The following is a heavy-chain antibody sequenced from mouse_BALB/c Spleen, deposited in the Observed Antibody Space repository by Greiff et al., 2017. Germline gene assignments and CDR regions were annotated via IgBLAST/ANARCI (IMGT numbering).Heavy chain of an antibody. D-gene: IGHD1-1*02. V-gene: IGHV14-3*02. CDR2: IDPANGNT. J-gene: IGHJ4*01. CDR3: ALYGHYAMDY. Sequence: EVQLQESGAELVKPGASVKLSCTASGFNIKDTYMHWVKQRPEQGLEWIGRIDPANGNTKYDPKFQGKATITADTSSNTAYLQLSSLTSEDTAVYYCALYGHYAMDYWGQGTSVTVSS. CDR1: GFNIKDTY.